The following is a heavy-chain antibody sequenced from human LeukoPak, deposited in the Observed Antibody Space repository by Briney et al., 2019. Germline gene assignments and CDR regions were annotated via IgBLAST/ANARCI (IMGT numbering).Heavy chain of an antibody. J-gene: IGHJ4*02. CDR1: GGSISSSSYY. D-gene: IGHD3-22*01. CDR2: IYYSGST. CDR3: ASSGDSSGYRLRYFDY. Sequence: SETLSLTCTVSGGSISSSSYYWGWIRQPPEKGLEWIGSIYYSGSTYYNPSLKSRVTISVDTSKNQFSLKLSSVTAADTAVYYCASSGDSSGYRLRYFDYWGQGTLVTVSS. V-gene: IGHV4-39*01.